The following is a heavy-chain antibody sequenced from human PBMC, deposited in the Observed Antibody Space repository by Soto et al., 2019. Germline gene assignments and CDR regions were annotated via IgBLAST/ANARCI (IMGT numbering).Heavy chain of an antibody. V-gene: IGHV3-30*18. CDR3: AKDQRYYYGSGSLGQNVYTNYYGMDV. CDR1: GFTFSSYG. D-gene: IGHD3-10*01. CDR2: ISHDGSNK. Sequence: GGSLRLSCAASGFTFSSYGMYWVRQAPGKGLEWVAVISHDGSNKYYADSVKGRFTISRDNSKNTLYLQMNSLRAEDTAVYYCAKDQRYYYGSGSLGQNVYTNYYGMDVWGQGTTVTVSS. J-gene: IGHJ6*02.